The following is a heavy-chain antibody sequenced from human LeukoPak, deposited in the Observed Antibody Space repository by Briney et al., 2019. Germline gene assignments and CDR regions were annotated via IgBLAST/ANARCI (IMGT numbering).Heavy chain of an antibody. V-gene: IGHV1-46*01. D-gene: IGHD5-18*01. Sequence: GASVKVSCKASGYTFTSYYMHWVRQAPGQGLEWMGIINPSGGSTSYAQKFQGRVTMTRDMSTSTVYMELSSLRSEDTAVYYCARDESYGDYMDVWGKGTTVTISS. CDR2: INPSGGST. J-gene: IGHJ6*03. CDR3: ARDESYGDYMDV. CDR1: GYTFTSYY.